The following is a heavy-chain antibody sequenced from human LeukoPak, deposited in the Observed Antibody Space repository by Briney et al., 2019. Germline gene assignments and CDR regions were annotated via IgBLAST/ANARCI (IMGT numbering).Heavy chain of an antibody. D-gene: IGHD3-3*01. CDR2: INHSGST. J-gene: IGHJ3*02. V-gene: IGHV4-34*01. CDR1: GFTFSSYA. CDR3: ASQITIFGVVISLDAFDI. Sequence: GSLRLSCAASGFTFSSYAMSWVRQPPGKGLEWIGEINHSGSTNYNPSLKSRVTISVDTSKNQFSLKLSSVTAADTAVYYCASQITIFGVVISLDAFDIWGQGTMVTVSS.